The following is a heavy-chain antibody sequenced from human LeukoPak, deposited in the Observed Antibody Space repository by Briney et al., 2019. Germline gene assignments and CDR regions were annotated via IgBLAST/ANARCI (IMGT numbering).Heavy chain of an antibody. J-gene: IGHJ5*02. Sequence: GASVKVSCKTSGYTSTGYYMRWVREAPGQGLEWMGWINTNTGNPTYAQGFTGRFVFSLDTSVSTAYLQISSLKAEDTAVYYCARVMYYYGSGSYLETYNWFDPWGQGTLVTVSS. CDR3: ARVMYYYGSGSYLETYNWFDP. CDR1: GYTSTGYY. CDR2: INTNTGNP. V-gene: IGHV7-4-1*02. D-gene: IGHD3-10*01.